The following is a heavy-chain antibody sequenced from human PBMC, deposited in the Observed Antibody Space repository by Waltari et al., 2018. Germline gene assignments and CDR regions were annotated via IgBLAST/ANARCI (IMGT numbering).Heavy chain of an antibody. J-gene: IGHJ4*02. Sequence: EVQLVESGGGLVQPGGSLRLSCSGFGFGDYTRAWVRQAPGKGLEWVSGISNSGDMTSYADSVKGRFTISRDTSKNTLLLQMNGLRAEDTAIYYCASAPRPMVSAPFDYWGQGVLVTVSS. D-gene: IGHD1-20*01. V-gene: IGHV3-23*04. CDR1: GFGDYT. CDR3: ASAPRPMVSAPFDY. CDR2: ISNSGDMT.